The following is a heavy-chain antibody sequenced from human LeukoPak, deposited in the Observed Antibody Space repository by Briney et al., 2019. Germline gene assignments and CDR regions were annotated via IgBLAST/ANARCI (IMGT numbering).Heavy chain of an antibody. CDR1: GGSISSSSYY. J-gene: IGHJ2*01. CDR3: ARTDYYDSSGYPLWYFDL. D-gene: IGHD3-22*01. V-gene: IGHV4-39*07. Sequence: PSETLSLTCTVSGGSISSSSYYWGWIRQPPGKGLEWIGSIYYSGSTYYNPSLKSRVTISVDTSKNQFSLKLSSVTAADTAVYYCARTDYYDSSGYPLWYFDLWGRGTLVTVSS. CDR2: IYYSGST.